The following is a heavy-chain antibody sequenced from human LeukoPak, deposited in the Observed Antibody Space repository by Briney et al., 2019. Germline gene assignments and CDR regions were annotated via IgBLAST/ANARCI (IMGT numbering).Heavy chain of an antibody. V-gene: IGHV3-23*01. CDR1: GFTFSSFA. D-gene: IGHD3-3*01. J-gene: IGHJ4*02. CDR3: SKDRDVTMFGVVIIRARGY. CDR2: ISSSGGST. Sequence: GGSLRLSCAASGFTFSSFAMSWVRQAPGKGLEWVSTISSSGGSTYYADSVKGRFTISRDNSKSTLYLQMNSLRAEDTAVYYCSKDRDVTMFGVVIIRARGYWGQGTLVTVSS.